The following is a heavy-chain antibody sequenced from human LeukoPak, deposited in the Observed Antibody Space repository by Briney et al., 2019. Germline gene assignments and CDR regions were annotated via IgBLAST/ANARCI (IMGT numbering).Heavy chain of an antibody. J-gene: IGHJ4*02. CDR1: GYRFTAYY. V-gene: IGHV1-2*02. CDR2: FNPESGGT. D-gene: IGHD6-13*01. CDR3: ASALNSRSSSC. Sequence: GASVKVSCKASGYRFTAYYMHWVRQAPGQGLEWMGWFNPESGGTNYAQKFQGRVTMTTDTTISTAYMELTRLRSDDTAVYYCASALNSRSSSCWGQGTRVTVSS.